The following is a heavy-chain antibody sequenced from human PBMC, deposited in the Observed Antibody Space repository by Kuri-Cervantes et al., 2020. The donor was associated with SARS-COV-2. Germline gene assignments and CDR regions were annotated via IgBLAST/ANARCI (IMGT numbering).Heavy chain of an antibody. Sequence: GESLKISCAASGFTFSSYAMSWVRQAPGKGLEWVSAISGSGGSTYYVDSVKGRFTISRDNSKNTLYLQMNSLRDEDTAVYYCASLPGIGAAVAGGNDYWGQGTLVTVSS. J-gene: IGHJ4*02. V-gene: IGHV3-23*01. CDR1: GFTFSSYA. D-gene: IGHD6-19*01. CDR2: ISGSGGST. CDR3: ASLPGIGAAVAGGNDY.